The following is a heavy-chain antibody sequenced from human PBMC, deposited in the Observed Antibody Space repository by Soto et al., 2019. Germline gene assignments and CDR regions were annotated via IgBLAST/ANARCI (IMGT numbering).Heavy chain of an antibody. J-gene: IGHJ4*02. CDR3: SRDFAY. CDR1: GFTFSTFW. Sequence: EVQLVESGGGLVQPGGSLRLSCEASGFTFSTFWMHWVRQAPGKGLVWVARINSDGSSTNYADSEKGRVTISRDNAKNTVYLQLNSRRPEYTAVYYCSRDFAYWGQGTLVTVSS. V-gene: IGHV3-74*01. CDR2: INSDGSST.